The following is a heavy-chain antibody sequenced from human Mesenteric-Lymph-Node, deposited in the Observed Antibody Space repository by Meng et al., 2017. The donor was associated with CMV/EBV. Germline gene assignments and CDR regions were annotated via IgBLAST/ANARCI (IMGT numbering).Heavy chain of an antibody. CDR1: GFTFSSYW. D-gene: IGHD3-10*01. CDR2: IKQDGSEK. Sequence: GESLKISCAASGFTFSSYWMTWVRQAPGKGLEWVANIKQDGSEKYYVDSVKGRFTISRDNAKNSLYLQMNSLRAEDTAVYYCARAVTSGVEYFDYWGQGTLVTVSS. J-gene: IGHJ4*02. V-gene: IGHV3-7*01. CDR3: ARAVTSGVEYFDY.